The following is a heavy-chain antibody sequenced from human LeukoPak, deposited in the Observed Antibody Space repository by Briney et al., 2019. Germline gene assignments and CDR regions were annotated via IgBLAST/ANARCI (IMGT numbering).Heavy chain of an antibody. CDR2: ISAYNGNT. J-gene: IGHJ6*03. CDR1: GYTFTSYG. CDR3: ATLGCSSTSCYTFYYYYMDV. V-gene: IGHV1-18*01. D-gene: IGHD2-2*02. Sequence: ASVKVSCKASGYTFTSYGISWVRQAPGQGLEWMGWISAYNGNTNYEQKLQGRVTMTTDTSTSTAYMELRSLRSDDTAVYYCATLGCSSTSCYTFYYYYMDVWGKGTTVTVSS.